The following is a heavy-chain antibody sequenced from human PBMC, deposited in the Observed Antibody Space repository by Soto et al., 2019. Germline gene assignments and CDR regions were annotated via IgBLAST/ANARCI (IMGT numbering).Heavy chain of an antibody. J-gene: IGHJ4*02. D-gene: IGHD3-22*01. V-gene: IGHV4-34*01. CDR2: INHSGST. CDR3: ARLTYYYDSSGYLKLYYFDY. CDR1: GGSFSGYY. Sequence: SETLSLTCAVYGGSFSGYYWSWIRQPPGKGLEWIGEINHSGSTNYNPSLKSRVTISVDTSKNQFSLKLSSVTAADTAVYYCARLTYYYDSSGYLKLYYFDYWGQGTLVTVS.